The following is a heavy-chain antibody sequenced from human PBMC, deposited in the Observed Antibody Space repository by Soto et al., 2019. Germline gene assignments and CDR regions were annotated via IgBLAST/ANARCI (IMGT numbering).Heavy chain of an antibody. CDR1: GFTFSSYA. Sequence: GGSLRLSCAASGFTFSSYAMSWVRQAPGKGLEWVSAISGSGGSTYYADSVKGRFTISRDNSKNTLYLQMNSLRAEGTAVYYCAKNVQWLEGVAEYFQHWGQGTLVTVSS. J-gene: IGHJ1*01. CDR2: ISGSGGST. V-gene: IGHV3-23*01. D-gene: IGHD6-19*01. CDR3: AKNVQWLEGVAEYFQH.